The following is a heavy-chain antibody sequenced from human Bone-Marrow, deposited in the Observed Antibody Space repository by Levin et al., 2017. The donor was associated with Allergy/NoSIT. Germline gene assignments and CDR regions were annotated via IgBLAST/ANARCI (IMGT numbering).Heavy chain of an antibody. D-gene: IGHD6-19*01. CDR2: INPNSGGT. CDR3: ASSRSAVAGPFPFDY. CDR1: GYTFTGYY. J-gene: IGHJ4*02. V-gene: IGHV1-2*06. Sequence: ASVKVSCKASGYTFTGYYMHWVRQAPGQGLEWMGRINPNSGGTNYAQKFQGRVTMTRDTSISTAYMELSRLRSDDTAVYYCASSRSAVAGPFPFDYWGQGTLVTVSS.